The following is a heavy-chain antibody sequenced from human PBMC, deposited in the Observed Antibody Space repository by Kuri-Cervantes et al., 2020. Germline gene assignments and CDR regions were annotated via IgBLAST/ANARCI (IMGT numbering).Heavy chain of an antibody. J-gene: IGHJ6*02. Sequence: SETLSLTCTVSGYSISSGYYWGWIRQPPGKGLEWIGSIYHSGSTYYNPSLKSRVTISVDTSKNQFSLKLSSVTAADTAVYYCAREMTQNWGSLYSQHYYYYGMDVWGQGTTVTVSS. CDR3: AREMTQNWGSLYSQHYYYYGMDV. V-gene: IGHV4-38-2*02. CDR2: IYHSGST. CDR1: GYSISSGYY. D-gene: IGHD7-27*01.